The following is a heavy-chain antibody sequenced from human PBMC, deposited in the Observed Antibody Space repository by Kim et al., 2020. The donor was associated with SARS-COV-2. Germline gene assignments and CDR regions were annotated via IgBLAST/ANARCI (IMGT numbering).Heavy chain of an antibody. J-gene: IGHJ6*02. Sequence: GGFLRLSCVASGFSFSCCAMTWVRQVPGKGPEWVSSTSHDGTSSHYAHSVRGRFTISRDDSKNTLYLQLNSLRGEDTALYYCAKDVWVYSGMDGWGQGTT. CDR3: AKDVWVYSGMDG. CDR2: TSHDGTSS. V-gene: IGHV3-23*01. CDR1: GFSFSCCA. D-gene: IGHD1-26*01.